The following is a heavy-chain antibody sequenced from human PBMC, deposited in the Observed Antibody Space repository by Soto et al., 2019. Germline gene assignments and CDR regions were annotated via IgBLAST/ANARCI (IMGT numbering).Heavy chain of an antibody. J-gene: IGHJ6*02. D-gene: IGHD3-10*02. Sequence: QVQLVQSGAEVKEPGASVRVSCEGSGYTFTAYHIHWVRQAPGHGLEWMGWINPKFGDTTYAQDFQGRVSMTRDMSISTVDMELSRLTSDDTAIYYCARNMDYYYGRGSGNGHGVWGQGTTVTVFS. CDR2: INPKFGDT. CDR1: GYTFTAYH. CDR3: ARNMDYYYGRGSGNGHGV. V-gene: IGHV1-2*02.